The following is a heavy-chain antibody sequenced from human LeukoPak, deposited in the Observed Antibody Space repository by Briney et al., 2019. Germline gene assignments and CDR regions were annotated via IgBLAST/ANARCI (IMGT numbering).Heavy chain of an antibody. Sequence: GGSLRLSCAASGFIFSSYAMHWVRQAPGKGLEWVAFISSDGSNKYYADSVKGRFTISRDNSKNTLYLQMNRLGDEDTAVYYCDPHDSSSHFWGQGTLVTVSS. J-gene: IGHJ4*02. V-gene: IGHV3-30-3*01. CDR3: DPHDSSSHF. CDR2: ISSDGSNK. D-gene: IGHD6-6*01. CDR1: GFIFSSYA.